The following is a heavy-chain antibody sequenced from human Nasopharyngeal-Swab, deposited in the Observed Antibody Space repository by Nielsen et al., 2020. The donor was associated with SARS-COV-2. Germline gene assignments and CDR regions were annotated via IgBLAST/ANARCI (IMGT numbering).Heavy chain of an antibody. D-gene: IGHD5-18*01. Sequence: ASVKVSCKASGYTFTSYAMHWVRQAPGQRLEWMGWINAGNGNTKYSQKFQGRVTITRDTSASTAYMELSSLRSEDTAVYYCARDRDGYSYGFGYYYSMDVWGQGTTVTVSS. CDR3: ARDRDGYSYGFGYYYSMDV. CDR1: GYTFTSYA. CDR2: INAGNGNT. J-gene: IGHJ6*02. V-gene: IGHV1-3*01.